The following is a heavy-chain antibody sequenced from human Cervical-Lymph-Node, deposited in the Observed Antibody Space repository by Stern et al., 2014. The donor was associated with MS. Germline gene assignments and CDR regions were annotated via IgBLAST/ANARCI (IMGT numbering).Heavy chain of an antibody. CDR3: AKGSGGSGYYPVALDY. D-gene: IGHD3-3*01. J-gene: IGHJ4*02. CDR2: ITWNSVSV. V-gene: IGHV3-9*01. CDR1: GFTFDDYA. Sequence: EVQLVESGGGLVQPGRSLRLSPAASGFTFDDYAMHWVRQAPGKGLEWVSGITWNSVSVGYADSVKGRFTISRDNAKNSLYLQMNSLRGDDTALYYCAKGSGGSGYYPVALDYWGQGTLVTVSS.